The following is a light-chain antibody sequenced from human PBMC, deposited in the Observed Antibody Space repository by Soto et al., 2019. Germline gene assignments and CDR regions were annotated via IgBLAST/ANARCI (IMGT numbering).Light chain of an antibody. J-gene: IGLJ3*02. CDR1: SSDVGGYNY. CDR2: DVT. Sequence: QSALTQPRSVSGFPGQSVTISCTGTSSDVGGYNYVSWYQQHPGKAPKLMIYDVTKRPSGVPDRFSGSKSGNTASLTISGLQAEDEADYYCGSYAATYTFEGVFGGGTKLTVL. CDR3: GSYAATYTFEGV. V-gene: IGLV2-11*01.